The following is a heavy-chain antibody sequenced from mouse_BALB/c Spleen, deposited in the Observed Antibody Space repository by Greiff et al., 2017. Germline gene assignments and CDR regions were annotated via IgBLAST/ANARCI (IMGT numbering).Heavy chain of an antibody. CDR3: ARDYYGSSLYAMDY. D-gene: IGHD1-1*01. CDR1: GYSITSDYA. Sequence: EVKLMESGPGLVKPSQSLSLTCTVTGYSITSDYAWNWIRQFPGNKLEWMGYISYSGSTSYNPSLKSRISITRDTSKNQFFLQLNSVTTEDTATYYCARDYYGSSLYAMDYWGQGTSVTVSS. CDR2: ISYSGST. J-gene: IGHJ4*01. V-gene: IGHV3-2*02.